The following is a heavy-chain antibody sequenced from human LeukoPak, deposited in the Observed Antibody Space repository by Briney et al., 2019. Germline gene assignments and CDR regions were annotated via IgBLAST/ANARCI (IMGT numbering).Heavy chain of an antibody. CDR2: ISGSGGST. J-gene: IGHJ6*02. D-gene: IGHD6-13*01. Sequence: GGSLRLSCAASGFTFSSYAMSWVRQAPGKGLEWVSAISGSGGSTYYADSVKGRFTISRDNSKNTLYLQMNSLRAEDTAVYYCAKARGNYYYYGMDVWGQGTSVTVSS. CDR1: GFTFSSYA. V-gene: IGHV3-23*01. CDR3: AKARGNYYYYGMDV.